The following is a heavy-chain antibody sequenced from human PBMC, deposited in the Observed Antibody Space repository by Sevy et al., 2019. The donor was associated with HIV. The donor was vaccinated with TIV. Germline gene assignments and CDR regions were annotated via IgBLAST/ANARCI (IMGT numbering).Heavy chain of an antibody. J-gene: IGHJ6*02. Sequence: GGSLRLSCAGSGFTFSNYDMHWVRQAPGKGLEWVAIIWYDGSNKYYTESVKGRFTISRDNSKNMLYLQMNGLRAEDTAVYYCARDKLQTTGSLGDYYYGLDVWGQGTRVTVSS. D-gene: IGHD3-16*01. CDR1: GFTFSNYD. V-gene: IGHV3-33*01. CDR2: IWYDGSNK. CDR3: ARDKLQTTGSLGDYYYGLDV.